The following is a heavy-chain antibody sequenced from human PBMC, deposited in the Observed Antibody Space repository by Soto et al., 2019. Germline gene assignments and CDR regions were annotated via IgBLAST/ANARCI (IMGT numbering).Heavy chain of an antibody. Sequence: PSETLSLTCTVSGASINSGDYYWSWIRQPPGKGLEWIGHIYYSGSTYYNPSLKSRAGISVDSSKSQVSLKLTSVTAADTAVYFCDSILMNYYRSDYWGQGALVTVSS. CDR3: DSILMNYYRSDY. J-gene: IGHJ4*02. D-gene: IGHD3-10*01. CDR1: GASINSGDYY. V-gene: IGHV4-30-4*01. CDR2: IYYSGST.